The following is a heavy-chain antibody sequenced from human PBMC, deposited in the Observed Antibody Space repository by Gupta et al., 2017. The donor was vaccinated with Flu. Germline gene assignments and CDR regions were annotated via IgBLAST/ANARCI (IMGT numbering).Heavy chain of an antibody. D-gene: IGHD5-12*01. CDR2: MNPNSGNT. J-gene: IGHJ6*03. CDR3: ARGSRIVATISVSFQRYPRNYYYYMDV. V-gene: IGHV1-8*01. Sequence: GLEWMGWMNPNSGNTGYAQKFQGRVTMTRNTSISTAYMELSSLRSEDTAVYYCARGSRIVATISVSFQRYPRNYYYYMDVWGKGTTVTVAS.